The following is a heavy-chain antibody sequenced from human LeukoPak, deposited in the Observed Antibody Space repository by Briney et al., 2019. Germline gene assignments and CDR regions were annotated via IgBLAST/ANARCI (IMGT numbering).Heavy chain of an antibody. J-gene: IGHJ3*02. V-gene: IGHV4-34*01. CDR1: GGSFSGYY. CDR2: IYYSGST. CDR3: ARQGGSKYQLLTAFDI. D-gene: IGHD2-2*01. Sequence: SGTLSLTCAVYGGSFSGYYWSWIRQPPGKGLEWIGSIYYSGSTYYNPSLKSRVTISVDTSKNQFSLKLSSVTAADTAVYYCARQGGSKYQLLTAFDIWGQGTMVTVSS.